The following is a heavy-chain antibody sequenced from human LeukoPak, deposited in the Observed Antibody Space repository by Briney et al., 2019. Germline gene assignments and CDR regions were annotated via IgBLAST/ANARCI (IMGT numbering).Heavy chain of an antibody. Sequence: SETLSLTCAVYGGSFSGYYWSWIRQPPGKGLEWIGKINHSGSTNYNPSLKSRVTISVDTSKNQFSLKLSSVTAADTAVYYCARGDGYNLDYWGQGTLVTVSS. V-gene: IGHV4-34*01. CDR2: INHSGST. CDR3: ARGDGYNLDY. CDR1: GGSFSGYY. J-gene: IGHJ4*02. D-gene: IGHD5-24*01.